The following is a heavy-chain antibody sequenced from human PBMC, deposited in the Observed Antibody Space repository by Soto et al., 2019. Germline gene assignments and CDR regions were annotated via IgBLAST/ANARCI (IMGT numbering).Heavy chain of an antibody. Sequence: EVQLLESGGGLVQPGGSLRLSCAASGFTFSSYAMSWVRQAPGKGLEWVSAISGSGCSTYYADSVKGRFTISRDNSKNTLYLQMNSLSADDTAVYYCAKDPQHLVRFNWFYPWGQGTLVTVSS. J-gene: IGHJ5*02. V-gene: IGHV3-23*01. CDR1: GFTFSSYA. D-gene: IGHD6-13*01. CDR3: AKDPQHLVRFNWFYP. CDR2: ISGSGCST.